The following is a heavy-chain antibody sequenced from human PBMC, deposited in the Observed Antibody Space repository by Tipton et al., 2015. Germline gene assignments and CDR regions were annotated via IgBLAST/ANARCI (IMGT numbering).Heavy chain of an antibody. J-gene: IGHJ4*02. CDR3: ARDLSRPFDY. V-gene: IGHV3-15*07. CDR2: IKSETDGGTT. Sequence: SLRLSCAASGLTFSNAWMNWVRQAPGKGLEWVGRIKSETDGGTTDYAVPVKGRFTISRDNAKNSLYLQMNSLRVEDTAVYYCARDLSRPFDYWGQGTLVTVSS. CDR1: GLTFSNAW. D-gene: IGHD3-16*02.